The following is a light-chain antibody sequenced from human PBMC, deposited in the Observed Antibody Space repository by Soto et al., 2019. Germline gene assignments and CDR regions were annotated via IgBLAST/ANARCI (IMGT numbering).Light chain of an antibody. J-gene: IGKJ1*01. CDR3: QQSYSTPRT. V-gene: IGKV1-5*01. CDR2: DAS. Sequence: DIQMTQSPSTLSASVGDRVTITCRASQSISSWLAWYQQKPGKAPKLLIYDASSLESGVPSRFSGSGSGTEFTLTISSLQPDDFATYYCQQSYSTPRTFGQGTKLDIK. CDR1: QSISSW.